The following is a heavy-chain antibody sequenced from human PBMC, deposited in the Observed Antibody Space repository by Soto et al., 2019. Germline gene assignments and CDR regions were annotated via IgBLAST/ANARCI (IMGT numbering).Heavy chain of an antibody. J-gene: IGHJ4*02. Sequence: QLQLQESGSGLVKPSQTLSLTCAVSGGSISSGGYSWSWIRQPPGKGLEWIGYIYHSRSTYHNPSLTSRVTISLARSKHQFSLKLSSVTPADTAVYYCARNPTHWVQGTLVTVSS. V-gene: IGHV4-30-2*01. CDR3: ARNPTH. CDR2: IYHSRST. CDR1: GGSISSGGYS.